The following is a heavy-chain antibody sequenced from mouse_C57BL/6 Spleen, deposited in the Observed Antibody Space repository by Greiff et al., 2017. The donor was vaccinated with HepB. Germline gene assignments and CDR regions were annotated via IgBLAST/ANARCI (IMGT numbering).Heavy chain of an antibody. CDR1: GFTFSDYY. CDR3: ARDYSYGLDY. CDR2: INYDGSST. Sequence: EVKVVESEGGLVQPGSSMKLSCTASGFTFSDYYMAWVRQVPEKGLEWVANINYDGSSTYYLDSLKSRFIISRDNAKNILYLQMSSLKSEDTATYYCARDYSYGLDYWGQGTTLTVSS. J-gene: IGHJ2*01. V-gene: IGHV5-16*01. D-gene: IGHD3-3*01.